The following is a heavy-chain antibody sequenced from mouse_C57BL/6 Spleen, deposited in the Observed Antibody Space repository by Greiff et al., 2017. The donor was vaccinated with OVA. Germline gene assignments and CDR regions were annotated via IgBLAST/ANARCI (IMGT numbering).Heavy chain of an antibody. D-gene: IGHD1-1*01. CDR2: IWSGGST. J-gene: IGHJ4*01. CDR1: GFSLTSYG. CDR3: AKSTTVVAEGYAMDY. Sequence: VHLVESGPGLVQPSQSLSITCTVSGFSLTSYGVHWVRQPPGKGLEWLGVIWSGGSTDYNAAFISRLSISKDNSKSQVFFKMNSLQADDTAIYYCAKSTTVVAEGYAMDYWGQGTSVTVSS. V-gene: IGHV2-4*01.